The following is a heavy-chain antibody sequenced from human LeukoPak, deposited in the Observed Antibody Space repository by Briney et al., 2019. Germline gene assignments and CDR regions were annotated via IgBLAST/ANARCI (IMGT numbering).Heavy chain of an antibody. CDR3: AYYDSSGYYYGRLRY. CDR1: AFTFSSHA. D-gene: IGHD3-22*01. J-gene: IGHJ4*02. Sequence: GSLRLSCAASAFTFSSHAMSWVRQTPGKGLEWVSGISAGGGSTHYADSVKGRFTISRDNSKNTLYLHMNSLRAEDTAVYFCAYYDSSGYYYGRLRYWGQGTPVTVSS. CDR2: ISAGGGST. V-gene: IGHV3-23*01.